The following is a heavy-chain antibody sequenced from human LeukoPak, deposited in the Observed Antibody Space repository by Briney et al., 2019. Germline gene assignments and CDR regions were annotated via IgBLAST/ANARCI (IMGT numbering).Heavy chain of an antibody. V-gene: IGHV3-48*02. D-gene: IGHD1-26*01. Sequence: PGGSLRLSCAASGFTFSSYSMNWVRQAPGKGLEWVSYISSSSSTIYYADSVKGRFTISRDNAKNSLYLQMNSLRDEDTAVYYCARDSRVMAGADFDYWGQGTLVTVSS. J-gene: IGHJ4*02. CDR3: ARDSRVMAGADFDY. CDR1: GFTFSSYS. CDR2: ISSSSSTI.